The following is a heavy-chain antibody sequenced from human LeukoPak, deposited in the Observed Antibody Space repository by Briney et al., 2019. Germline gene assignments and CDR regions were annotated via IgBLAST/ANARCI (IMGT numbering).Heavy chain of an antibody. Sequence: GASVKVSCKASGYTFISYGISWVRQAPGQGLEWMGWISTYNGNTNYAQKLQGRVTMTTDTSTSTAYMELRSLRSDDTAVYYCARDSSGYYHDYWGQGTLVTVSS. CDR1: GYTFISYG. J-gene: IGHJ4*02. CDR2: ISTYNGNT. CDR3: ARDSSGYYHDY. D-gene: IGHD3-22*01. V-gene: IGHV1-18*01.